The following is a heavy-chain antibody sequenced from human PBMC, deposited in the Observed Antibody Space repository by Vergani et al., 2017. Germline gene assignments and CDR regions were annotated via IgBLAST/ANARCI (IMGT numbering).Heavy chain of an antibody. CDR3: ASLRRDGPFHPKDV. V-gene: IGHV3-48*03. J-gene: IGHJ6*04. CDR2: ISSSGSTI. D-gene: IGHD5-24*01. CDR1: GFTFSSYE. Sequence: EVQLVESGGGLVQPGGSLRLSCAASGFTFSSYEMNWVRQAPGKGLEWVSYISSSGSTIYYADSVKGRFTISRDNAKNSLYLQMNSLRAEATAVYYCASLRRDGPFHPKDVWGKGTTVTVSS.